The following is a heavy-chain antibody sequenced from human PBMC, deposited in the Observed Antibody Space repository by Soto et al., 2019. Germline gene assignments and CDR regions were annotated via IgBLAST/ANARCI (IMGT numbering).Heavy chain of an antibody. CDR1: GGTFSSYA. J-gene: IGHJ6*02. CDR3: AKGAAKSAVAGSNNYYGMDV. Sequence: VASVKVSCKASGGTFSSYAISWVRQAPGQGLEWMGGIIPIFGTANYAQKFQGRVTITADESTSTAYMELSSLRSEDTAVYYCAKGAAKSAVAGSNNYYGMDVWGQGTTVTVSS. D-gene: IGHD6-19*01. CDR2: IIPIFGTA. V-gene: IGHV1-69*13.